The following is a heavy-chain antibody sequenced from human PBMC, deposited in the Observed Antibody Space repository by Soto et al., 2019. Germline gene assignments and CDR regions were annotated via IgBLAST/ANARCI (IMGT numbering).Heavy chain of an antibody. CDR3: ARDSRGYSYCYIHYYYYYGMDV. CDR2: IYYSGST. V-gene: IGHV4-30-4*08. CDR1: GGSISSGDFY. Sequence: PSETLSLTCTVSGGSISSGDFYWSRIRQPPGKGLEWIRYIYYSGSTYYNPSPKSRVTISVDTSKNQFSLKLSSVTAADTAVYYCARDSRGYSYCYIHYYYYYGMDVWGQGTTVTVS. D-gene: IGHD5-18*01. J-gene: IGHJ6*02.